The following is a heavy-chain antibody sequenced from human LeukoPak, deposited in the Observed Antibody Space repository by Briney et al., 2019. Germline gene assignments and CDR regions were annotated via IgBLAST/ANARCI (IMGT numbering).Heavy chain of an antibody. J-gene: IGHJ4*02. Sequence: GGSLRLSCAASGFTFSDCMNWVRQAPGKGLEWISYIGIDSGNTNYADSVKGRFTISGDKAKNSLYLQMNSLRVEDTAVYYCARDYKYAFDNWGEGTLVTVSS. CDR3: ARDYKYAFDN. D-gene: IGHD5-24*01. V-gene: IGHV3-48*01. CDR1: GFTFSDC. CDR2: IGIDSGNT.